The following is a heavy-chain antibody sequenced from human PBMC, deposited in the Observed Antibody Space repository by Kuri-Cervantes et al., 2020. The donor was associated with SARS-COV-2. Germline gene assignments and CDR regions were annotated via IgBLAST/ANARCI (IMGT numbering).Heavy chain of an antibody. Sequence: GESLKISCAASGFTFSSYAMGWVRQAPGKGLEWVSSISSRGDSTYYADSVRGRFTVSRENAKTSAYLQMNSLTADDTAVYYCAKEGIASYDPLDVWGLGTMVTVSS. CDR2: ISSRGDST. CDR3: AKEGIASYDPLDV. J-gene: IGHJ3*01. CDR1: GFTFSSYA. D-gene: IGHD6-13*01. V-gene: IGHV3-23*01.